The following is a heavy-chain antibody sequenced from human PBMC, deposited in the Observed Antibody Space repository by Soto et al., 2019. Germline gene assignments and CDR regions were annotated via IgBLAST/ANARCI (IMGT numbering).Heavy chain of an antibody. CDR1: GASFSSAGYS. CDR3: ARGGYNYESSVQYADDY. Sequence: PSETLSLTCTASGASFSSAGYSWSWIRQHPGKGLEGIGYIYYGGSTYYNPSHKTPASISGDTTKNQTLLTLSCATAADRGVHFCARGGYNYESSVQYADDYWGQGILGTVSA. D-gene: IGHD3-22*01. V-gene: IGHV4-31*01. J-gene: IGHJ4*01. CDR2: IYYGGST.